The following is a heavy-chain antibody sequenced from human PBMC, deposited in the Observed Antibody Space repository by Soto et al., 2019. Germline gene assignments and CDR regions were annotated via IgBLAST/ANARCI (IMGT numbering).Heavy chain of an antibody. Sequence: EVQLLESGGGLVQPGGSLRLSCAASGFTFSIYAMSWVRQAPGKGLEWVSGISASGGYTNYADSVEGRFTISRDNSTNTVYLEMDSLTAEDTAIYYCVKVRISSSCTPFDVWGQGTLVTVSS. V-gene: IGHV3-23*01. D-gene: IGHD2-15*01. CDR3: VKVRISSSCTPFDV. CDR2: ISASGGYT. J-gene: IGHJ5*02. CDR1: GFTFSIYA.